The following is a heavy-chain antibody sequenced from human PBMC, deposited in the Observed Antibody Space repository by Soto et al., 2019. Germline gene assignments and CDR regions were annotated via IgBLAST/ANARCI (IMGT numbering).Heavy chain of an antibody. J-gene: IGHJ4*02. Sequence: QVQLVQSGAEVMQPGSSVKVSCKPSGGTLTNFINYPINWVRQSPGQGLEWMGGIVPNIGTVNYAQKFQGRVTMTADKSTGTVYMELSSLRSDVSALSYCARRNTAGFLRYVDNWGQGTLVTVSS. CDR1: GGTLTNFINYP. V-gene: IGHV1-69*06. D-gene: IGHD6-19*01. CDR3: ARRNTAGFLRYVDN. CDR2: IVPNIGTV.